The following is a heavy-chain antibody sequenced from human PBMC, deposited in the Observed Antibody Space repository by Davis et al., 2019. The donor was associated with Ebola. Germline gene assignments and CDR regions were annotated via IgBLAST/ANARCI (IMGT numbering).Heavy chain of an antibody. V-gene: IGHV3-23*01. CDR2: ISGSGGST. CDR3: ARALGYGMDV. D-gene: IGHD3-16*01. Sequence: GESLKISCAASGFTFSSYAMSWVRQAPGKGLEWVSAISGSGGSTYYADSVKGRFTISRDNSKNTLYLQMNSLRAEDTAVYYCARALGYGMDVWGQGTTVTVSS. J-gene: IGHJ6*02. CDR1: GFTFSSYA.